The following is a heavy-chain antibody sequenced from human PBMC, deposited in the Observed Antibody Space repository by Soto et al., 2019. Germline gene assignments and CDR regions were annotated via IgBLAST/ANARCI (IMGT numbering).Heavy chain of an antibody. Sequence: QITLKESGPTLVKPTQTLTLTCTFSGFSLSTSGVGVGWIRQPPGKALEWLALIYWDDDKRYSPSLKSRLTITKDTSKNQVVLTMTNMDPVDTATYYCAHSTTRALDYWGQGTLVTVSS. V-gene: IGHV2-5*02. J-gene: IGHJ4*02. D-gene: IGHD1-26*01. CDR2: IYWDDDK. CDR1: GFSLSTSGVG. CDR3: AHSTTRALDY.